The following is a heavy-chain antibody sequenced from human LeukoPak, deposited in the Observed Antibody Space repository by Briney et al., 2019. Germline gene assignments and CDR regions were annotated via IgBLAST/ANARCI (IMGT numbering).Heavy chain of an antibody. J-gene: IGHJ5*02. CDR3: ARVVPTSWWFDP. CDR1: GFTVSSNY. Sequence: PGGSRRLSSAASGFTVSSNYMSWVSPAPGKGLEWASAIYRGVGTSYADSVKGRFTISRDSSKNTLYLKMNSLRAEDTAVYYCARVVPTSWWFDPWGQGTLVTVSS. CDR2: IYRGVGT. V-gene: IGHV3-53*01. D-gene: IGHD2-2*01.